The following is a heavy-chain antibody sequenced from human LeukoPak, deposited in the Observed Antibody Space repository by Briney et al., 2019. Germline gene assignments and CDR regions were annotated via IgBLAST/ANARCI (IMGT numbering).Heavy chain of an antibody. Sequence: QAGGSLRLSCVASGFTFSSYTMSWVRQAPGKGLEWVSAIGTSDTSTYTDSVKGRFTISRDNSKNTLYLQMNSLRAEDTAVYYCAKISGARRIAVAGSRIDYWGQGTLVTVSS. J-gene: IGHJ4*02. CDR1: GFTFSSYT. D-gene: IGHD6-19*01. V-gene: IGHV3-23*01. CDR2: IGTSDTST. CDR3: AKISGARRIAVAGSRIDY.